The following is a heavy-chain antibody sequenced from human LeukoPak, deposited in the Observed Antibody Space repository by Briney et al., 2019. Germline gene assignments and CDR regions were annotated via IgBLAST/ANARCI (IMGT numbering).Heavy chain of an antibody. J-gene: IGHJ4*02. CDR1: GGSISSSSYY. CDR3: ARGVGYCSGGSCYPHFDY. Sequence: SETLSLTCTVSGGSISSSSYYWGWIRQLPGKGLEWIGSIYYSGSTYYNPSLKSRVTISVDRSKNQFSLKLSSVTAADTAVYYCARGVGYCSGGSCYPHFDYWGQGTLVTVSS. CDR2: IYYSGST. D-gene: IGHD2-15*01. V-gene: IGHV4-39*07.